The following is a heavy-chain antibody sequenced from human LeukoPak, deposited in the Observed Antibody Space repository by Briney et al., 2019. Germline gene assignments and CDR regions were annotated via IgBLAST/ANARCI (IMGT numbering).Heavy chain of an antibody. CDR2: IIPIFGTA. J-gene: IGHJ4*02. D-gene: IGHD3-22*01. CDR3: ARAHPRYDSSGYLDY. Sequence: SVKVSCKASGGTFISYAISWVRQAPGQGLEWMGGIIPIFGTANYAQKFQGRVTITADESTSTAYMELNSLRSEDTAVYYCARAHPRYDSSGYLDYWGQGTLVTVSS. CDR1: GGTFISYA. V-gene: IGHV1-69*01.